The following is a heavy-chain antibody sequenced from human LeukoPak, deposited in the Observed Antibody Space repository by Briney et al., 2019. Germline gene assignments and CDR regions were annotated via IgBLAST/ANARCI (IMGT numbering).Heavy chain of an antibody. Sequence: SETQSLTCTVSGGSISSYYWSWIRQPPGKGLEWIGYIYYSGSTNYNPSLKSRVPISVDTSKNQFSLKLSPVTAADTAVYYCARLVGDHGGKRPHYYYGMVVWGQGTTVTV. V-gene: IGHV4-59*08. CDR1: GGSISSYY. J-gene: IGHJ6*02. D-gene: IGHD4-23*01. CDR2: IYYSGST. CDR3: ARLVGDHGGKRPHYYYGMVV.